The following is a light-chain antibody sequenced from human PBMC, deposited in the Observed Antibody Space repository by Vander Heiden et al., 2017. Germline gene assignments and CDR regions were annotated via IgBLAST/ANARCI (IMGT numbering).Light chain of an antibody. Sequence: QSVLTQPPSASGTPGQRVTISCSGSSSNIGSNYVSWYQPLPGTAPKLLIYSNNQRPSGVPDRFSGSKSGTSASLAISGLRSEDEADYYCAAWDDSLSGRVFGGGTKLTVL. V-gene: IGLV1-47*02. CDR2: SNN. CDR3: AAWDDSLSGRV. J-gene: IGLJ3*02. CDR1: SSNIGSNY.